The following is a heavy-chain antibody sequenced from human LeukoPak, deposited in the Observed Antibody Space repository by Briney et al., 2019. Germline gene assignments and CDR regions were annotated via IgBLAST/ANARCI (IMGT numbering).Heavy chain of an antibody. CDR3: ARLPSGSYGFDY. Sequence: PGGSLRLSCAASGFTFSSYSMNWVRQAPGKGLEWVSSISSSSYIYYADSVKGRFTISRDNAKNSLYLQMNSLRAEDTAVYYCARLPSGSYGFDYWGQGTLVTVSS. CDR2: ISSSSYI. CDR1: GFTFSSYS. J-gene: IGHJ4*02. V-gene: IGHV3-21*01. D-gene: IGHD1-26*01.